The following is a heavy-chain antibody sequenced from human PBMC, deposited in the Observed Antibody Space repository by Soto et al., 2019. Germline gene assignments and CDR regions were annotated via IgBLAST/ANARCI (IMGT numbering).Heavy chain of an antibody. CDR3: ASADYGDNDY. Sequence: GASVKVSCKASGYTFTSYGISWVRQAPGQGLEWMGWVSTHNGNTNYAQKFQDRVTMTTDTSTSTAYMELGSLRYEDTAVYFCASADYGDNDYWGQGTLVTVSS. V-gene: IGHV1-18*01. CDR2: VSTHNGNT. J-gene: IGHJ4*02. CDR1: GYTFTSYG. D-gene: IGHD4-17*01.